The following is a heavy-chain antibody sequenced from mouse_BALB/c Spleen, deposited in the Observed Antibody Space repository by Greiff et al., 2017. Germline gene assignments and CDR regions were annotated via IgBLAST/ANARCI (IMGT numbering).Heavy chain of an antibody. CDR1: GFNIKDYY. CDR2: IDPENGDT. D-gene: IGHD1-1*01. CDR3: NTGSRYFDV. V-gene: IGHV14-4*02. J-gene: IGHJ1*01. Sequence: EVQLQQSGAELVRSGASVKLSCTASGFNIKDYYMHWVTQRPEQGLEWIGWIDPENGDTEYAPKFQGKATMTADTSSNTAYLQLSSLTSEDTAVYYCNTGSRYFDVWGAGTTVTVSS.